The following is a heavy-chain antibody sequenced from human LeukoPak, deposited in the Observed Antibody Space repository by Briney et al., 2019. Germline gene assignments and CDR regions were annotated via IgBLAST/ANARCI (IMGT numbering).Heavy chain of an antibody. V-gene: IGHV3-74*01. Sequence: GGSLRLSCAASGFSFSNYWFHWVRQAPGEGLVWVSRTNEHGTIINYADSVKGRFTISRDNAENTLYLQMNSLRTEDSALYYCVVDLSGSADYWGQGTLVTVSS. CDR1: GFSFSNYW. CDR2: TNEHGTII. D-gene: IGHD3-10*01. J-gene: IGHJ4*02. CDR3: VVDLSGSADY.